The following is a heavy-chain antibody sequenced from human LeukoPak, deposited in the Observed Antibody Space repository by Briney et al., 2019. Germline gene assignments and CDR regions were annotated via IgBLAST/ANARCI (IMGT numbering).Heavy chain of an antibody. Sequence: ASVKVSCKASGYTFTGYYMHWVRQAPGQGLEWMGWINPNSGGTNYAQKFQGRVTMTRDTSISTAYMELSRLRSDDTAVYYCERDRRMGNVVTAFHLNYWGQGTLVTVSS. D-gene: IGHD2-21*02. CDR1: GYTFTGYY. V-gene: IGHV1-2*02. J-gene: IGHJ4*02. CDR3: ERDRRMGNVVTAFHLNY. CDR2: INPNSGGT.